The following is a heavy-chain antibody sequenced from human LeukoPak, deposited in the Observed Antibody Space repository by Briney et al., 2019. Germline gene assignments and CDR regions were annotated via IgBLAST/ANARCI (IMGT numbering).Heavy chain of an antibody. CDR2: ISWDGGST. CDR1: GFTFDDYT. D-gene: IGHD3-10*01. Sequence: PGGSLRLSCAAPGFTFDDYTMHWVRQAPGKGLEWVSLISWDGGSTYYADSVKGRFTISRDNSKNSLYLQMNSLRTEDTALYYCAKDIRRGKYYYGSGSLDYWGQGTLVTVSS. J-gene: IGHJ4*02. CDR3: AKDIRRGKYYYGSGSLDY. V-gene: IGHV3-43*01.